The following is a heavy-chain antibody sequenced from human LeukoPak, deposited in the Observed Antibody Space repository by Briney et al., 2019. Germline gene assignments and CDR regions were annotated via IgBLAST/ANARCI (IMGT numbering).Heavy chain of an antibody. J-gene: IGHJ3*02. CDR2: ISYDGSNK. CDR1: GFTFSSYA. Sequence: GGSLRLSCAASGFTFSSYAMHWVRQAPGRGREGGAVISYDGSNKYYADSVKGRFTVSRDNSKNTLYLQMNSLRAEDTAVYYCARDPPNSHYYDRNAFDIWGQGTMVTVSS. D-gene: IGHD3-22*01. CDR3: ARDPPNSHYYDRNAFDI. V-gene: IGHV3-30-3*01.